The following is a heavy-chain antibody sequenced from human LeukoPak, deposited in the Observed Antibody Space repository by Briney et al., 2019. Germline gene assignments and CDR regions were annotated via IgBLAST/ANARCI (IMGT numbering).Heavy chain of an antibody. J-gene: IGHJ6*03. V-gene: IGHV4-39*02. Sequence: KPSETLSLTCTVSGGSISSSSYYWGWIRQPPGKGLEWIGSIYYSGSTYYNPSLKSRVTISVDTSKNQFPLKLSSVTAADTAVYYCARERQYYMDVWGKGTTVTVSS. CDR3: ARERQYYMDV. CDR1: GGSISSSSYY. CDR2: IYYSGST.